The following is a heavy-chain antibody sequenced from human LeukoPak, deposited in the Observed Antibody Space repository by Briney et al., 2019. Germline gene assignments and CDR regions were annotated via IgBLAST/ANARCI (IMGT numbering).Heavy chain of an antibody. CDR2: IDPSDSYT. CDR1: GYSFATYW. D-gene: IGHD3-10*01. CDR3: ARGGYYYGYDY. V-gene: IGHV5-10-1*01. J-gene: IGHJ4*02. Sequence: GESLRISCKGSGYSFATYWISWVRQMPGKGLEWMGRIDPSDSYTNYSPSFQGHVTVSADKSISTAYLQWSSLKASDTAIYYCARGGYYYGYDYWGQGTLATVSS.